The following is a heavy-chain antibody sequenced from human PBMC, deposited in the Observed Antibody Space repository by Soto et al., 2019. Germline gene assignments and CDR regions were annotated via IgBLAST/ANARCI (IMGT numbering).Heavy chain of an antibody. CDR2: IYYSGTT. Sequence: PSETLSLTCTVPGGSINSGGSYWTWIRHHPGKGLEWFGNIYYSGTTHYNPSLEGRVFISLDTSRNQFSLKVTSVTAADSAVYYCARGRGYMWQNYFDRW. J-gene: IGHJ2*01. CDR1: GGSINSGGSY. CDR3: ARGRGYMWQNYFDR. D-gene: IGHD3-10*01. V-gene: IGHV4-31*03.